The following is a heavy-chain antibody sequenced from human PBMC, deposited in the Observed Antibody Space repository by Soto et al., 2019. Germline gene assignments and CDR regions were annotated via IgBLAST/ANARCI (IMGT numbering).Heavy chain of an antibody. D-gene: IGHD1-1*01. Sequence: ASVKVSCKASGYTFTSYYLHWVRQAPGQGLEWMGWINPNSGGTNYAQKFQGRVTMTRDTSISTAYMELSRLRSDDTAVYYCARGRTGTTSYFDYWGQGNLVTVSS. CDR2: INPNSGGT. V-gene: IGHV1-2*02. CDR1: GYTFTSYY. CDR3: ARGRTGTTSYFDY. J-gene: IGHJ4*02.